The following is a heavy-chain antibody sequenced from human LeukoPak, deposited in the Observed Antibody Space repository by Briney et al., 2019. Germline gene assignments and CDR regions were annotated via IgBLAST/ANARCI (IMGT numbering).Heavy chain of an antibody. D-gene: IGHD4-17*01. CDR3: AKDHDYGDYLLDY. Sequence: GGSLRLSCAASGFTFSSYGMHWVRQAPGKGLEWVAVIWYDGSNKYYADTVKGRFTISRDNSKNTLYLQMNSLRAEDTAVYYCAKDHDYGDYLLDYWGQGTLVTVSS. CDR2: IWYDGSNK. CDR1: GFTFSSYG. V-gene: IGHV3-33*06. J-gene: IGHJ4*02.